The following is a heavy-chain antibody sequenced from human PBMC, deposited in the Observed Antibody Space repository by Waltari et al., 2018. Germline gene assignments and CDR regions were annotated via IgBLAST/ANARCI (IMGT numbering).Heavy chain of an antibody. CDR3: ARGPQEWFAV. CDR2: INNGGIT. D-gene: IGHD3-3*01. J-gene: IGHJ4*02. V-gene: IGHV3-53*01. Sequence: DVQLVESGGGLMQSGGALRLSCVASGFPVRNTYRNWVRKAPGKGLDWVSVINNGGITYYTDSVKGRFTISRDNSKNTVYLQMNSLTAEDTGIYYCARGPQEWFAVWGQGTQVTV. CDR1: GFPVRNTY.